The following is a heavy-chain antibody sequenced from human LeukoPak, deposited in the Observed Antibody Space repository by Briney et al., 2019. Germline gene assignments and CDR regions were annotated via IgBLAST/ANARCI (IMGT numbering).Heavy chain of an antibody. D-gene: IGHD3-10*01. Sequence: GGSLRLSCAASGFTFSSYEMNWVRQAPGKGLEWVSYISSSGSTIYYADSVKGRFTISRDNAKNSLYLQTNSLRAEDTAVYYCARDRGRCFDYWGQGTLVTVSS. CDR2: ISSSGSTI. CDR1: GFTFSSYE. J-gene: IGHJ4*02. CDR3: ARDRGRCFDY. V-gene: IGHV3-48*03.